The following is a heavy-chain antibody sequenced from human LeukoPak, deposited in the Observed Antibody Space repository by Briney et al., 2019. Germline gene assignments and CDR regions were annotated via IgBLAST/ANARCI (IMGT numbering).Heavy chain of an antibody. Sequence: SETLSLTCTVSGGSISSSSYYWGWIRQPPGKGLEWIGSIYYSGSTYYNPSLKSRVTMSVDTSKNQFSLKLSSVTAADTAVYYCARGTVTTEGGLLFDYWGQGTLVTVSS. V-gene: IGHV4-39*07. J-gene: IGHJ4*02. CDR2: IYYSGST. CDR1: GGSISSSSYY. CDR3: ARGTVTTEGGLLFDY. D-gene: IGHD4-17*01.